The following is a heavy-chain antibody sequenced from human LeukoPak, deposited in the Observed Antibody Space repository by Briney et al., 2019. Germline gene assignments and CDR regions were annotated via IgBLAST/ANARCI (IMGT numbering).Heavy chain of an antibody. Sequence: GGSLRLSCAASGFTVSSNYMSWVRQAPGKGLEWVSVIYSGGSTYYADSVKGRFTISRDNSKNTLYLQMNSLRAEDTAVYYCARGYGYGDYDYYGMDVWGQGTTVTVSS. J-gene: IGHJ6*02. CDR3: ARGYGYGDYDYYGMDV. D-gene: IGHD4-17*01. V-gene: IGHV3-53*01. CDR1: GFTVSSNY. CDR2: IYSGGST.